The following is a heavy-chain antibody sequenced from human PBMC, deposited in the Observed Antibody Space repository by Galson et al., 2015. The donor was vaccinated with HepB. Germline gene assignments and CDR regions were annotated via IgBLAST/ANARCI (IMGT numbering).Heavy chain of an antibody. J-gene: IGHJ5*02. CDR3: ARDWGKAVAGTWWFDP. V-gene: IGHV3-21*01. Sequence: SLRLSCAASRFTFSNYNMNWVRQPPGKGLEWVASISSNSDYMYYADSVKGRFTISRDNAKNSLYLQMNGLRAEDTAIYYCARDWGKAVAGTWWFDPWGQGTLVTVSS. D-gene: IGHD6-19*01. CDR2: ISSNSDYM. CDR1: RFTFSNYN.